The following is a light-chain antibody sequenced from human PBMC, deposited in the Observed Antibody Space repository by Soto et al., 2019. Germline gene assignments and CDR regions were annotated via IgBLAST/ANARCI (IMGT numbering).Light chain of an antibody. Sequence: QSVLTQPPSVSGAPGQRVTISCTGSSSNIGAGYDVHWYQQLPGTAPKLLIYGNSNRPSGFPDRFSGSKSGTSASLAITGLQAEDEADYYCQSYDSSLSGSLGVCGGGIKLTVL. CDR2: GNS. CDR3: QSYDSSLSGSLGV. CDR1: SSNIGAGYD. V-gene: IGLV1-40*01. J-gene: IGLJ3*02.